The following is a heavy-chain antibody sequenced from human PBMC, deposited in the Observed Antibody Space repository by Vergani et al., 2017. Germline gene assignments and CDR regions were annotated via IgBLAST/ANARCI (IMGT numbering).Heavy chain of an antibody. Sequence: QVHLVESGGGVVQPGRSLRLSCVVSGFTSSYYVMHWVRQAPGKGLEWVAVISYDGTQKYYADSVKGRFTISRDKFKSTLYLKMNSLRTEDTAVYYCAKKRCGPPGGQIGYFREWGQGTLVTVSS. D-gene: IGHD2-21*01. CDR3: AKKRCGPPGGQIGYFRE. J-gene: IGHJ1*01. CDR1: GFTSSYYV. V-gene: IGHV3-30*18. CDR2: ISYDGTQK.